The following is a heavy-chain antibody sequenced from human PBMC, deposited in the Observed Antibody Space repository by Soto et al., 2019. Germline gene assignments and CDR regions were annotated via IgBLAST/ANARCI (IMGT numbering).Heavy chain of an antibody. D-gene: IGHD6-13*01. CDR1: TGSISSSNW. J-gene: IGHJ3*02. Sequence: QVQLQESGPGLVKPSGTMSLTCAVSTGSISSSNWWSWVRQPPGKGLEWIGEIYHSGSTNYNPSPKSRATISVDKSKNQFSRNLSSVTAADTAVYYCARDPYSSSHGTGGAYFDIWGQGTMVTVSS. CDR2: IYHSGST. V-gene: IGHV4-4*02. CDR3: ARDPYSSSHGTGGAYFDI.